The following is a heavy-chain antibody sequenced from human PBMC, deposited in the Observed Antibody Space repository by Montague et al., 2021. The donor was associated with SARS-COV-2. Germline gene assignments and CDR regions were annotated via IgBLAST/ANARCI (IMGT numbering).Heavy chain of an antibody. CDR2: INYSGNT. J-gene: IGHJ6*02. Sequence: SETLSLTCTVSGGSISSYNWSWIRQPPGKGLEWIGYINYSGNTNYNPSLKSRVPISVDASKSQFSLKLSSVTAADTAVYYCAGLQGAGSLSGMDVWGQGTTVTVSS. D-gene: IGHD4/OR15-4a*01. CDR3: AGLQGAGSLSGMDV. V-gene: IGHV4-59*01. CDR1: GGSISSYN.